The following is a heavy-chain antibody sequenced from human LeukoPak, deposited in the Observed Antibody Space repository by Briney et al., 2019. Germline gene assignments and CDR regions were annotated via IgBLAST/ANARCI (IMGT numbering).Heavy chain of an antibody. Sequence: SETLSHTCTVSGGSISSSSYYWGWIRQPPGKGLEWIGSIYYSGSTYYNPSLKSRVTISVDTSKNQFSLKLSSVTAADTAVYYCARVVVVVTAHFDYWGQGTLVTVSS. CDR3: ARVVVVVTAHFDY. CDR2: IYYSGST. D-gene: IGHD2-21*02. CDR1: GGSISSSSYY. J-gene: IGHJ4*02. V-gene: IGHV4-39*07.